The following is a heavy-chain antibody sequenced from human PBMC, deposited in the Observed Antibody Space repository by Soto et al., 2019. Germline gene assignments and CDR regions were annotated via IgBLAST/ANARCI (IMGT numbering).Heavy chain of an antibody. J-gene: IGHJ5*02. CDR2: IIPILGIA. CDR3: ARGRIAAAGTSWFDP. CDR1: GGTFSSYT. D-gene: IGHD6-13*01. V-gene: IGHV1-69*02. Sequence: QVQLVQSGAEVKKPGSSVKVSCKASGGTFSSYTISWVRQAPGQGLEWMGRIIPILGIANYAQKFQGRVTIXXDXSXXTAYMELSSLRSEDTAVYYCARGRIAAAGTSWFDPWGQGTLVTVSS.